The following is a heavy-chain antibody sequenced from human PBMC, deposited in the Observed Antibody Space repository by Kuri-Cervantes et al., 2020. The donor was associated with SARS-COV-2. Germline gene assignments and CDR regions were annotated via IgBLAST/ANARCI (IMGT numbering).Heavy chain of an antibody. CDR3: ARDTGDDFDY. CDR1: GFTFDDYA. Sequence: LSLTCAASGFTFDDYAMHWVRQAPGKGLEWVSGISWNSGSIGYADSVKGRFTISRDNAKNSLYLQMNSLRAEDTAVYYCARDTGDDFDYWGQGTLVTVSS. J-gene: IGHJ4*02. D-gene: IGHD3-10*01. CDR2: ISWNSGSI. V-gene: IGHV3-9*01.